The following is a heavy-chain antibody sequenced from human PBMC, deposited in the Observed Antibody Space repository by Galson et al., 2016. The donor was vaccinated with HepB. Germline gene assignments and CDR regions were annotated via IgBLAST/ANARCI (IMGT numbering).Heavy chain of an antibody. CDR2: ISESGIHT. Sequence: SLRLSCAASGFSFGSYGMSWVRQAPGKGLEWVSTISESGIHTFYGDAVKGRFTISRDISKNTLYLQMRTLRVEDTAVYYCAKGNTVPDYWGQGTLVTVSS. CDR1: GFSFGSYG. V-gene: IGHV3-23*01. J-gene: IGHJ4*02. CDR3: AKGNTVPDY. D-gene: IGHD4-11*01.